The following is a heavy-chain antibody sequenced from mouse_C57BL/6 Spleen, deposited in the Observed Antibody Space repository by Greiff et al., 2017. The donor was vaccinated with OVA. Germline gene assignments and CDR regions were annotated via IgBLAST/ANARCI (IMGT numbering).Heavy chain of an antibody. D-gene: IGHD2-4*01. CDR1: GYSITSGYY. Sequence: VQLQQSGPGLVKPSQSLSLTCSVTGYSITSGYYWNWIRQFPGNKLEWMGYISYDGSNNYNPSLKNRISITRDTSKNQFFLKLNSVTTEDTATYYCARDSYDYDPAWFAYWGQGTLVTVSA. CDR2: ISYDGSN. J-gene: IGHJ3*01. CDR3: ARDSYDYDPAWFAY. V-gene: IGHV3-6*01.